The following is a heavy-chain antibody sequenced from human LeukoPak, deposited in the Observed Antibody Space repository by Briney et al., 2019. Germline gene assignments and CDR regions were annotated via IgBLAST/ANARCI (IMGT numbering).Heavy chain of an antibody. V-gene: IGHV4-59*12. D-gene: IGHD3-22*01. J-gene: IGHJ3*02. CDR2: IFHTGNS. Sequence: PSETLSLTCTVSGGSISSYHWTWMRQAPGKGLEWIGYIFHTGNSYYNPSLKSRVAISVDRSKNQFSLKLSSVTAADTAVYYCARSLDSRFDIWGQGTMVIVSS. CDR1: GGSISSYH. CDR3: ARSLDSRFDI.